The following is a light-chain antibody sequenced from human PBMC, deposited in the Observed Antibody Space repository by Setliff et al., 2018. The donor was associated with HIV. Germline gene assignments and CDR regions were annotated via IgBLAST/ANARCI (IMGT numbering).Light chain of an antibody. CDR2: DVT. CDR1: SSDVGGYNY. V-gene: IGLV2-11*01. CDR3: CSSAGTYTYV. Sequence: QSALTQPASVSGSPGQSITISCTGTSSDVGGYNYVSWYRQHPGKAPKLMIYDVTKRPSGVPDRFSGSKSANTASLSISGLQAEDEADYYCCSSAGTYTYVFGTGTKVTVL. J-gene: IGLJ1*01.